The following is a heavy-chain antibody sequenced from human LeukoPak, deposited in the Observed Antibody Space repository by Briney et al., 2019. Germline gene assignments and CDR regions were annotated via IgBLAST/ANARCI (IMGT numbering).Heavy chain of an antibody. CDR1: GYTFTSYD. J-gene: IGHJ4*02. V-gene: IGHV1-8*01. CDR2: MNPNSGNT. D-gene: IGHD4-17*01. Sequence: GASVKVSSKASGYTFTSYDINWVRQATGQGLEWMGWMNPNSGNTGYAQKLQGRVTMTRNTSISTAYMELSSLRSEDTAVYYCARVQFDYGDYDFDYWGQGTLVTVSS. CDR3: ARVQFDYGDYDFDY.